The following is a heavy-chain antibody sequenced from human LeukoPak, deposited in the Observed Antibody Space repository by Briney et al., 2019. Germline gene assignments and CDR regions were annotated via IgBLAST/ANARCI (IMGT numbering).Heavy chain of an antibody. CDR2: GYLGDSDT. J-gene: IGHJ3*02. Sequence: HGESLKISCKGFGXSFTSYWSGWVRQMPGKGVDWMGFGYLGDSDTRYSPSFQGQLTISADKSISTAYLQWSSLKASDTAMYYCARLGYSGSSLGAFDIWGQGTMVTVSS. V-gene: IGHV5-51*01. CDR3: ARLGYSGSSLGAFDI. D-gene: IGHD1-26*01. CDR1: GXSFTSYW.